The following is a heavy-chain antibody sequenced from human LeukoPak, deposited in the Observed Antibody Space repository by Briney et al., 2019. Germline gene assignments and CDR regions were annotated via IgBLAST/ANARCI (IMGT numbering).Heavy chain of an antibody. CDR3: ARPHSSGWRDAFDI. CDR1: GYRFTSYW. CDR2: IYPGNSDT. V-gene: IGHV5-51*01. J-gene: IGHJ3*02. Sequence: GESLEISCKGSGYRFTSYWSGWVRQLPGKGLEWMGIIYPGNSDTRYSPSFQGQVTISADKSISTAYLQWSSLKASDTAMYYCARPHSSGWRDAFDIWGEGTMVTVSS. D-gene: IGHD6-19*01.